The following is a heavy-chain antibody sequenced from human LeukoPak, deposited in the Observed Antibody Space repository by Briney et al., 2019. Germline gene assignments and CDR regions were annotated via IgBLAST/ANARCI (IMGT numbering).Heavy chain of an antibody. CDR1: GGTFSSYA. CDR2: IIPIFGTA. Sequence: ASVKVSCKASGGTFSSYAISWVRQAPGQGLEWMGGIIPIFGTANYAQKFQGRVTMTRDMSTSTVYMELSSLRSEDTAVYYCARALTSYSGYGPPWFDPWGQGTLVTVSS. CDR3: ARALTSYSGYGPPWFDP. V-gene: IGHV1-69*05. D-gene: IGHD5-12*01. J-gene: IGHJ5*02.